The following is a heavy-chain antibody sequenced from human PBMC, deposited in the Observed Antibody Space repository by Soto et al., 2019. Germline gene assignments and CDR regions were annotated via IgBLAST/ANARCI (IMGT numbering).Heavy chain of an antibody. Sequence: GGSLRLSCAASGFTFSSYAMHWVRQAPGKGLEWVAVISYDGSNKYYADSVKGRFTISRDNSKNTLYLQMNSLRAEDTAVYYCARDLVIGRYAGLGSSSPLDYWGQGTLVTVSS. CDR2: ISYDGSNK. D-gene: IGHD6-13*01. V-gene: IGHV3-30*04. CDR3: ARDLVIGRYAGLGSSSPLDY. CDR1: GFTFSSYA. J-gene: IGHJ4*02.